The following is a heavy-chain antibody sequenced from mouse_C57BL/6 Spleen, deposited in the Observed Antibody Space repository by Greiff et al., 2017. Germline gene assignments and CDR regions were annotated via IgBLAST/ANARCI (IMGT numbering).Heavy chain of an antibody. CDR2: IYPGSGST. D-gene: IGHD4-1*01. CDR3: ARQLTGTWYFDV. Sequence: QVQLKQPGAELVKPGASVKMSCKASGYTFTSYWITWVKQRPGQGLEWIGDIYPGSGSTNYNEKFKSKATLTVDTSSSTAYMQLSSLTSEDSAVYYCARQLTGTWYFDVWGTGTTVTVSS. CDR1: GYTFTSYW. J-gene: IGHJ1*03. V-gene: IGHV1-55*01.